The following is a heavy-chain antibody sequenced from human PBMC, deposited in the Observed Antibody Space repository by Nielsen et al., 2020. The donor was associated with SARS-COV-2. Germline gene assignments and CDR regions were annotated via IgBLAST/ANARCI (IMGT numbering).Heavy chain of an antibody. Sequence: GGSLRLSCAASGFTFSDYYMSWIRQAPGKGLEWVSSISSSSSYIYYADSVKGRFTISRDNAKNSLYLQMNSLRAEDTAVYYCARDLRYCSGGSCYGDGKEYYYYYGMDVWGQGTTVTVSS. V-gene: IGHV3-11*06. CDR2: ISSSSSYI. CDR3: ARDLRYCSGGSCYGDGKEYYYYYGMDV. CDR1: GFTFSDYY. J-gene: IGHJ6*02. D-gene: IGHD2-15*01.